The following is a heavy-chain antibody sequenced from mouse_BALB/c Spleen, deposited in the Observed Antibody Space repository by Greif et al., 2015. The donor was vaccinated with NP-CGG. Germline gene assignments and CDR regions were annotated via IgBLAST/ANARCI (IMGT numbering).Heavy chain of an antibody. J-gene: IGHJ4*01. V-gene: IGHV1-5*01. CDR2: IYPGNSDT. Sequence: VQLQQSGTVLARPGASVKMSCKASGYTFTSYWMHWVKQRPGQGLEWIGAIYPGNSDTSYNQKFKGKAKLTAVTSTSTAYMELSSLTNEDSAVYYCTRFITTVVAMDYWGQGTSVTVSS. CDR3: TRFITTVVAMDY. D-gene: IGHD1-1*01. CDR1: GYTFTSYW.